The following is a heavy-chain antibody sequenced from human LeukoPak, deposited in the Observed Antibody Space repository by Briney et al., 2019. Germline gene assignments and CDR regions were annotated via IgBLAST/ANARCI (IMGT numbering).Heavy chain of an antibody. V-gene: IGHV3-7*01. Sequence: GGSLRLSCAASAFTFSSYCISWVRQAPGKGLEWLANIKQDGSEKYYVDSVKGRFTISRDNAKNSLYLQMNSLRAEDTAVYYCARDTYYYDSSGYLYWGQGTLVTVSS. J-gene: IGHJ4*02. CDR2: IKQDGSEK. CDR1: AFTFSSYC. D-gene: IGHD3-22*01. CDR3: ARDTYYYDSSGYLY.